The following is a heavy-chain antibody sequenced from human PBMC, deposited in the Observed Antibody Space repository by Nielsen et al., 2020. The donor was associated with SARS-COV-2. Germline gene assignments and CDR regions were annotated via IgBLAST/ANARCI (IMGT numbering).Heavy chain of an antibody. V-gene: IGHV3-7*03. CDR3: ARDWGHLEGWCWFDP. CDR1: GFTFSSYW. J-gene: IGHJ5*02. Sequence: GGSLRLSCAASGFTFSSYWMSWVRQAPGKGLEWVANIKQDGSGKYYVDSVKGRFTISRDNAKNSLYLQMNSLRAEDTAVYYCARDWGHLEGWCWFDPWGQGTLVTVSS. D-gene: IGHD2-8*02. CDR2: IKQDGSGK.